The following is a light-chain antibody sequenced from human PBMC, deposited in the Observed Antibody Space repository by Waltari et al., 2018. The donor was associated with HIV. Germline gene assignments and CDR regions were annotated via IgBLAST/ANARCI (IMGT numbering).Light chain of an antibody. CDR2: YKD. V-gene: IGLV1-36*01. Sequence: QSVLTQPPSVSEAPRQRVTISCSGSSSNIGSTAVNWYQQVPGKAPKLLIYYKDLLSSGSSDRFSGSKSGTSASLAIRGLQSEDEADYYCAAWDDSLNGYVFGSGTTVTVL. CDR1: SSNIGSTA. CDR3: AAWDDSLNGYV. J-gene: IGLJ1*01.